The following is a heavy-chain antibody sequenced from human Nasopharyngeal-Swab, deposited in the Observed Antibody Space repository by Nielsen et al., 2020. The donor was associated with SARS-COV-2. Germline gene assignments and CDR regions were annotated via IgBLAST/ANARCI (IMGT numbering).Heavy chain of an antibody. D-gene: IGHD6-13*01. J-gene: IGHJ6*03. V-gene: IGHV3-49*04. CDR1: GFTFGDYA. CDR3: TRSLGIAAAGTLLYYYYYYMDV. CDR2: IRSKAYGGAT. Sequence: GESLKISCTASGFTFGDYAMSWVRQAPGKGLEWVGFIRSKAYGGATEYAASVKGRFTISRDDSKSIAYLQMNSLKTEDTAAYYCTRSLGIAAAGTLLYYYYYYMDVWGKGTTVTVSS.